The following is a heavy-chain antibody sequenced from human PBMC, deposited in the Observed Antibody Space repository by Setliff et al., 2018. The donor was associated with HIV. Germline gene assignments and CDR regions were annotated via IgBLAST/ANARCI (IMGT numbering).Heavy chain of an antibody. Sequence: ASVKVSCKASGYTFSTYGISWVRQAPGQGLEWMGWISAYNGNTNYEQKLQGKVTVTTDTSTSTTDVELMSLRSDDTAVYYCARDRGVYCISSSCYSPVDAFDIWGQGTMVTVSS. V-gene: IGHV1-18*01. CDR2: ISAYNGNT. D-gene: IGHD2-2*01. CDR1: GYTFSTYG. J-gene: IGHJ3*02. CDR3: ARDRGVYCISSSCYSPVDAFDI.